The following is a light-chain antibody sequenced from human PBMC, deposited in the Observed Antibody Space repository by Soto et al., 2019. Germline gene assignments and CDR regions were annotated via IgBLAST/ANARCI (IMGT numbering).Light chain of an antibody. Sequence: IVMTQSPLSLPVTPGEPASISCRSSQSLLHSNGYNYLDWYLQKPGQSPQLLIYLGSNRASGVSDRFSGSGSGTDFTLKISRVEAEDVGVYYCMQALQTPLTFGQGTKVEIQ. CDR3: MQALQTPLT. J-gene: IGKJ1*01. V-gene: IGKV2-28*01. CDR2: LGS. CDR1: QSLLHSNGYNY.